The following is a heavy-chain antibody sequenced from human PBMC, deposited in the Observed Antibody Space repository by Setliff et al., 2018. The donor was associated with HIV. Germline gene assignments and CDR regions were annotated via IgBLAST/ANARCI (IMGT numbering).Heavy chain of an antibody. Sequence: ASVKVSCKASGGTFSSYVINWVRQAPGQGLEWMGGAIPMLGIANHVHKFQGRVTITADKSTSTAYMELNSLRSEDTAVYYCARPGTRWSFDYWGQGILVTVSS. D-gene: IGHD3-3*01. CDR1: GGTFSSYV. CDR2: AIPMLGIA. J-gene: IGHJ4*02. V-gene: IGHV1-69*10. CDR3: ARPGTRWSFDY.